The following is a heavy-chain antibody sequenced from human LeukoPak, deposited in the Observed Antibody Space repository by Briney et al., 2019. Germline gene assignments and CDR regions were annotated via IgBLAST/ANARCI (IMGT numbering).Heavy chain of an antibody. Sequence: GESLKISCXGSGYSFTGYWIGWVRQMPGKGLEWMGIIYPGDSDTRYSPSFQGQVTISADKSISTAYLQWSSLKASDTAMHYCARHSSIVADAFDIWGQGTMVTVSS. CDR3: ARHSSIVADAFDI. CDR1: GYSFTGYW. CDR2: IYPGDSDT. V-gene: IGHV5-51*01. J-gene: IGHJ3*02. D-gene: IGHD3-22*01.